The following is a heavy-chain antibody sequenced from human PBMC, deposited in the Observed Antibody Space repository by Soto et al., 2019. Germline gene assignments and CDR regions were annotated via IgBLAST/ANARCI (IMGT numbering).Heavy chain of an antibody. CDR2: ISSTSSTI. Sequence: GGSLRLSCAGSGFTFSSHGMNWVRQAPGKGLEWVSYISSTSSTIYYADSVKGRFTISRDNAKNSLYLQMNSLREDDTAVYYCASFVDYWGQGTLVTVSS. V-gene: IGHV3-48*02. CDR3: ASFVDY. CDR1: GFTFSSHG. J-gene: IGHJ4*02.